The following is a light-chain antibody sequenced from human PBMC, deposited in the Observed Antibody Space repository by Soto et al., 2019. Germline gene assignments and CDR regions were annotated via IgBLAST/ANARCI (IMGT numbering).Light chain of an antibody. V-gene: IGLV2-23*02. Sequence: QSVLTQPASVSGSPGQSITISCSGTTSDVGIYNLVSWYQQHPGKAPKLVIYEVDKRPSGVSNRFSGSRSGNTASLTISGLQSEDEADYYCSSHAGSRWVFGGGTQLTVL. J-gene: IGLJ3*02. CDR2: EVD. CDR3: SSHAGSRWV. CDR1: TSDVGIYNL.